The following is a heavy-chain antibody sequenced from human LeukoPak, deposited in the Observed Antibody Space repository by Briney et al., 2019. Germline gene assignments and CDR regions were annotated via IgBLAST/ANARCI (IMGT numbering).Heavy chain of an antibody. CDR1: GGSISSYY. V-gene: IGHV4-4*07. Sequence: PSETLSLTCTVSGGSISSYYWSWIRQPAGKGLEWIGRIYTSGSTNYNPSLKSRVTMSVDTSKNQFSLKLSSVTAADTAVYYCARVPPNGFWSGYPDYWGQGTLVTVSS. CDR3: ARVPPNGFWSGYPDY. D-gene: IGHD3-3*01. J-gene: IGHJ4*02. CDR2: IYTSGST.